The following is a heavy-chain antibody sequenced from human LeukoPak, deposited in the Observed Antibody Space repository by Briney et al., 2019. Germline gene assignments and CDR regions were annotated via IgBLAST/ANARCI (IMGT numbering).Heavy chain of an antibody. CDR2: IRYDGINE. CDR1: GFRFSSYG. V-gene: IGHV3-30*02. J-gene: IGHJ4*02. CDR3: SKDRGVFGVAYSLDY. D-gene: IGHD3-3*01. Sequence: PGGSLRLSCAASGFRFSSYGMHWVRQAPGKGLEWVAYIRYDGINEYYADSVKGRFTISRDLSKNTLFLQIYSLRPEDTAVYYCSKDRGVFGVAYSLDYWGQGTLVTVSS.